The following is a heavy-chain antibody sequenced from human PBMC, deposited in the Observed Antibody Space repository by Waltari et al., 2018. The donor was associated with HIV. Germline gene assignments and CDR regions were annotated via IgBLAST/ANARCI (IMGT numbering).Heavy chain of an antibody. CDR1: GFTFSSYA. D-gene: IGHD6-19*01. J-gene: IGHJ4*02. CDR3: ANPTNDAIAVAGTY. V-gene: IGHV3-30*04. Sequence: QVQLVESGGGVVQPGRSLRLSCAASGFTFSSYAMHWVRQAPGKGLEWVAVISYDGSNKYYADSGKGRFTISRDNSKNTLYLQMNSLRAEDTAVYYCANPTNDAIAVAGTYWGQGTLVTVSS. CDR2: ISYDGSNK.